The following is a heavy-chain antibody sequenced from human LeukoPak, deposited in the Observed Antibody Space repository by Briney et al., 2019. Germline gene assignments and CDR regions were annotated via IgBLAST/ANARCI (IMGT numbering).Heavy chain of an antibody. CDR1: GGSISSYY. J-gene: IGHJ4*02. CDR2: IYYSGST. Sequence: SETLSLTCTVSGGSISSYYWTWIRQPPGKGLEWIGYIYYSGSTNYNPSLKSRVTISVDTSKNQFSLKLSSVTAADTAAYYCARDRNYYFDYWGQGTLVTVSS. CDR3: ARDRNYYFDY. V-gene: IGHV4-59*01.